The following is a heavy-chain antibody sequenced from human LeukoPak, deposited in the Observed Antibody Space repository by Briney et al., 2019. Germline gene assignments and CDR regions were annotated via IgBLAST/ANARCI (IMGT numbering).Heavy chain of an antibody. J-gene: IGHJ3*02. CDR1: GYTFTSYY. CDR2: INPSGGST. D-gene: IGHD2-15*01. Sequence: ASVKVSFKASGYTFTSYYMHWVRQAPGQGLEWMGIINPSGGSTSYAQKFQGRVTMTRDTSTSTVYMELSSLRSEDTAVYYCASAVAAKLSAFDIWGQGTMVTVSS. V-gene: IGHV1-46*01. CDR3: ASAVAAKLSAFDI.